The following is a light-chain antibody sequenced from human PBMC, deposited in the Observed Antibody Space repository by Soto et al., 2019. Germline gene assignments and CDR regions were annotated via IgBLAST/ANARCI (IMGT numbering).Light chain of an antibody. Sequence: EIVMTQSPATLSVSPGDRATFSCRASQTINNDLVWYQQKPGQAPRLLIYGASTRATGIPARFSGSGSGTEFTLTISGLQSEDFAVYYCQQYNNWPRTFGPGTKVEIK. J-gene: IGKJ4*02. CDR2: GAS. CDR3: QQYNNWPRT. V-gene: IGKV3-15*01. CDR1: QTINND.